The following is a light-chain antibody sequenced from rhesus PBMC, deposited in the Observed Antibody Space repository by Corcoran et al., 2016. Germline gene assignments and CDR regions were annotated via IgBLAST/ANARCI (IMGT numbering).Light chain of an antibody. CDR3: QVWDTSSEYYI. CDR1: NIGHLD. CDR2: ADR. V-gene: IGLV3-25*02. J-gene: IGLJ1*01. Sequence: SYDLTQPPSVSAASGQTARIPCGGDNIGHLDVQWYHHKPAQAPVLVIYADRKRPSGIPERFSGSKSGNTATLTVSGVEAGDEADYYYQVWDTSSEYYIFGTGTRLTVL.